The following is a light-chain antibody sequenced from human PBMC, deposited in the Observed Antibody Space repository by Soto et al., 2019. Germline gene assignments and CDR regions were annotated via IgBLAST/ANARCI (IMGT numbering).Light chain of an antibody. J-gene: IGKJ1*01. CDR1: QSISSY. V-gene: IGKV1-39*01. CDR2: AAS. Sequence: DIQVTQSPSSLSASVGDRVTITCRASQSISSYLNWYQQKPGKAPKLLIYAASSLQSEVPSRFSGSGSGTDFSLTISSLQPEDFASYYCQESYSTPWAFGQGTKVEI. CDR3: QESYSTPWA.